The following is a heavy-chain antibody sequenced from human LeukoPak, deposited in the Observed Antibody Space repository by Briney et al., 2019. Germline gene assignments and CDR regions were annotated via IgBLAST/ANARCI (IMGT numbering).Heavy chain of an antibody. CDR1: GYTFTGYY. V-gene: IGHV1-2*02. Sequence: GASVKVSCTASGYTFTGYYMHWVRQAPGQGLEWMGWINPNSGGTNYAQKFQGRVTMTRDTSISTAYMELSRLRSDDTAVYYCARNDYYDSSGYLLGMGYWGQGTLVTVSS. J-gene: IGHJ4*02. D-gene: IGHD3-22*01. CDR3: ARNDYYDSSGYLLGMGY. CDR2: INPNSGGT.